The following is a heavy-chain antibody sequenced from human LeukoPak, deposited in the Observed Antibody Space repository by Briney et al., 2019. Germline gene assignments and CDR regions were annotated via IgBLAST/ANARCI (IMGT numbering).Heavy chain of an antibody. Sequence: SQTLSLTCAISGDSVSSNSAAWNWIRQSPSRGLEWLGRTYYRSKWYNDYAVSVKSRITINPDTSKNQFSLQLNSVTPEDTAVYYCAREGGYYYDSSGKNWFDPWGQGTLVTVSS. J-gene: IGHJ5*02. V-gene: IGHV6-1*01. CDR2: TYYRSKWYN. CDR3: AREGGYYYDSSGKNWFDP. CDR1: GDSVSSNSAA. D-gene: IGHD3-22*01.